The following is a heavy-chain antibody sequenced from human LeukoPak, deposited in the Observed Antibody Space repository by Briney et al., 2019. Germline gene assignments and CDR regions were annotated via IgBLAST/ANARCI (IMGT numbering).Heavy chain of an antibody. CDR1: GFTFSSYG. D-gene: IGHD3-9*01. CDR2: ISYDGSNK. Sequence: GGSLRLSCAASGFTFSSYGMHWVRQAPGKGLEGVAVISYDGSNKYYADSVKGRFTTSRDNSKNTLYLQMNSLRAEDTAVYYCAKCYDILTGYCDYWGQGTLVTVSS. CDR3: AKCYDILTGYCDY. J-gene: IGHJ4*02. V-gene: IGHV3-30*18.